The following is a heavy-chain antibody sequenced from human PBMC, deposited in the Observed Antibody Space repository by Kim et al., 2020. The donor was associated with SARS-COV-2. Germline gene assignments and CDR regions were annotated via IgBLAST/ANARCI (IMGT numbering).Heavy chain of an antibody. CDR2: ISSNGGST. J-gene: IGHJ2*01. Sequence: GGSLRLSCAASGFTFSSYAMHWVRQAPGKGLEYVSAISSNGGSTYYANSVKGRFTISRDNSKNTLYLQMGSLRAEDMAVYYCASNYGGNSIADSYFDLWGRGTLVTVSS. V-gene: IGHV3-64*01. D-gene: IGHD4-17*01. CDR3: ASNYGGNSIADSYFDL. CDR1: GFTFSSYA.